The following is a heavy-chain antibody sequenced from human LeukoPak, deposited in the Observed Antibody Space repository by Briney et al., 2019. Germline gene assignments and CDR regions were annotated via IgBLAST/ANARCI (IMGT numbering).Heavy chain of an antibody. CDR2: INPNTGDR. Sequence: ASLKVSCKASGYTFTNYPINWVRQAPGQGLEWMGWINPNTGDRGYAQKFQGRVSITSDTSISTAYMELGSPRSEDTAVYFCARTTSLTASGYDYWGQGTLVTVSS. V-gene: IGHV1-8*03. CDR3: ARTTSLTASGYDY. J-gene: IGHJ4*02. D-gene: IGHD4-17*01. CDR1: GYTFTNYP.